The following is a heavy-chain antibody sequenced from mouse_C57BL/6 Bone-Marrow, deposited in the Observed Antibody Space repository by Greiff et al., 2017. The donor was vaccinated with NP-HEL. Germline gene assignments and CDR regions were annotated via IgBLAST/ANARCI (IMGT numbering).Heavy chain of an antibody. CDR1: GYAFTNYL. J-gene: IGHJ4*01. D-gene: IGHD4-1*01. CDR3: ARHTWDLYAMDY. Sequence: VQLQESGAELVRPGTSVKVSCKASGYAFTNYLIEWVKQRPGQGLEWIGVINPGSGGTNYNEKFKGKATLTADKSSSTAYMQLSSLTSEDSAVYFCARHTWDLYAMDYWGQGTSVTVSS. CDR2: INPGSGGT. V-gene: IGHV1-54*01.